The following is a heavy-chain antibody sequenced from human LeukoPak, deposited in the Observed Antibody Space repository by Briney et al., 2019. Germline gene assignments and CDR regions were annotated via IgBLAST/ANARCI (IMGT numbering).Heavy chain of an antibody. D-gene: IGHD4-11*01. J-gene: IGHJ5*02. CDR3: ARGGRRTTRDTWFDP. V-gene: IGHV4-38-2*02. CDR1: GYSISSGYY. CDR2: IYHSGST. Sequence: PSETLSLTCTVSGYSISSGYYWGWIRQPPGKGLEWIGSIYHSGSTYYNPSLKSRVTISVDTSKNQFSLKLSSVTAADTAVYYCARGGRRTTRDTWFDPWGQGTLVTVSS.